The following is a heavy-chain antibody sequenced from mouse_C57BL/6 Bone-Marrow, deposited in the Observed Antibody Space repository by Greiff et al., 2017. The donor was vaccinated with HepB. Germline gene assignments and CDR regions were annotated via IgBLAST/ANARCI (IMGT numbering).Heavy chain of an antibody. V-gene: IGHV5-6*01. D-gene: IGHD4-1*01. Sequence: EVQVVESGGDLVKPGGSLKLSCAASGFTFSSYGMSWVRQTPDKRLEWVATISSGGSYTYYPDSVKVRFTISRDNAKNTLYLQMSSLKSEDTAMYYCAKLTGSFDYWGQGTTLTVSS. J-gene: IGHJ2*01. CDR1: GFTFSSYG. CDR2: ISSGGSYT. CDR3: AKLTGSFDY.